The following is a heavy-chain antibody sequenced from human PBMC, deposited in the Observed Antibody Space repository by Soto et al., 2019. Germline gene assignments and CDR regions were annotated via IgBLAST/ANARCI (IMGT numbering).Heavy chain of an antibody. Sequence: QITLKESGPTLVRPTQTLTLTCTFSGFSLSTSGVGVGWIRQPPGKALEWLALIYWDDDKRYSPSLKSRLTITQDTAKKQVVLTMTNTHPLDTATYYCAHRRCGGDCLQSYSSHYYYGMDVWRQGPTVTVSS. CDR3: AHRRCGGDCLQSYSSHYYYGMDV. D-gene: IGHD2-21*02. CDR2: IYWDDDK. V-gene: IGHV2-5*02. CDR1: GFSLSTSGVG. J-gene: IGHJ6*02.